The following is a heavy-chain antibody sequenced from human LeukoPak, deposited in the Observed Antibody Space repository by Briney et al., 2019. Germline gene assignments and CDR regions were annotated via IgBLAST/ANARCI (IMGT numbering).Heavy chain of an antibody. J-gene: IGHJ4*02. Sequence: GESLKISCQVSGYSFTSNLIAWVRQMPGKGLEWMGRIDPSDSYTHYNPSFQGHVTISVDKSISTAYLQWSSLKASDTAMYYCARHRQIVTDFDSWGQGTLVTVSS. CDR3: ARHRQIVTDFDS. CDR2: IDPSDSYT. CDR1: GYSFTSNL. D-gene: IGHD3-22*01. V-gene: IGHV5-10-1*01.